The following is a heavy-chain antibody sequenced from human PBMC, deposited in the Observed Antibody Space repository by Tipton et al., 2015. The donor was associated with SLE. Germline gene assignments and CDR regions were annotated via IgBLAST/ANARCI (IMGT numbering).Heavy chain of an antibody. J-gene: IGHJ5*02. D-gene: IGHD3-22*01. V-gene: IGHV5-10-1*01. CDR2: IDPSGYHT. CDR1: GYDFTTYW. Sequence: QLVQSGAEVKEPGESLRISCKASGYDFTTYWISWVRQVPGKGLEWMGRIDPSGYHTDYSPSFEGHVAISTAVSINTAYLQWSSLKASDSAIYYCARTSYDTSGYNWLDPWGQGTLVTVSS. CDR3: ARTSYDTSGYNWLDP.